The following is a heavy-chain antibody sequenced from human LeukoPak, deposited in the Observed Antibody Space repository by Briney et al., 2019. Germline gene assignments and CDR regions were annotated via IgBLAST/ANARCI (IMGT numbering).Heavy chain of an antibody. CDR1: GYTFTSYY. Sequence: ASVKVSCKASGYTFTSYYMHWVRQAPGQGLEWMGIINPSGGSTSYAQKFQGRVTMTRDMSTSTVYMELSSLRSEDTAVYYCARNMVRGVNFDAFDIWGQGTMVTVSS. CDR2: INPSGGST. J-gene: IGHJ3*02. D-gene: IGHD3-10*01. CDR3: ARNMVRGVNFDAFDI. V-gene: IGHV1-46*01.